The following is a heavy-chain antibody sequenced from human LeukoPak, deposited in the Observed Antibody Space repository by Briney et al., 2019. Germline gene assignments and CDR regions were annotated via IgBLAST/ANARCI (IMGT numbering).Heavy chain of an antibody. CDR1: EFSFSIYG. Sequence: PGRSLRLSCVASEFSFSIYGMHWVRQAPGKGLEWVAVIWYDGSNRYYADSVKGRFIISRDNSKNTLYLQMNSLRAEDTAVYYCAKDPAEYGDYVGALDIWGRGTMVTVSS. J-gene: IGHJ3*02. D-gene: IGHD4-17*01. CDR3: AKDPAEYGDYVGALDI. V-gene: IGHV3-33*06. CDR2: IWYDGSNR.